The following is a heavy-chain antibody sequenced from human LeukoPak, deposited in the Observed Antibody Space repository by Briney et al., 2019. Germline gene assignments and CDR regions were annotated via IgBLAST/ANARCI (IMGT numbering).Heavy chain of an antibody. Sequence: PGGSLRLSCAASGFTFSTYSINWVRQAPGKGLEWVPYISSSSNTIYYADSVKGRFTISRDNAKNSLYLQMKSLRDEDTAVYHCARGMGTTAFDCWGQGTLVTVSS. J-gene: IGHJ4*02. V-gene: IGHV3-48*02. CDR2: ISSSSNTI. CDR3: ARGMGTTAFDC. D-gene: IGHD1-7*01. CDR1: GFTFSTYS.